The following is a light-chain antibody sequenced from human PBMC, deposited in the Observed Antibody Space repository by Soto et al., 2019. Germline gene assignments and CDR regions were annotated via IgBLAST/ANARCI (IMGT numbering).Light chain of an antibody. CDR1: QSVNTN. CDR3: QQYDNSPIT. V-gene: IGKV3-15*01. J-gene: IGKJ5*01. Sequence: EIVMPQSPATLSVSPGERATFSCRASQSVNTNLAWYQLKPGQAPRLLVYGASIRATGIPARFSGSGSGTDFTLTISRLEPEDFAVYYCQQYDNSPITFGQGTRLEIK. CDR2: GAS.